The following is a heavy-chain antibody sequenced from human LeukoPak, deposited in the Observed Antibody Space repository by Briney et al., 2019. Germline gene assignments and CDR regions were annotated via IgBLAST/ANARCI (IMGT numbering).Heavy chain of an antibody. J-gene: IGHJ3*02. CDR2: INDNGST. D-gene: IGHD6-13*01. CDR1: GGSFSAYY. CDR3: ARRSSWYRGRAALDI. V-gene: IGHV4-34*01. Sequence: SETLSLTCAVYGGSFSAYYWSWIRQPPGKGLEWIGEINDNGSTNYSPSLKSRITISVDTSQNQFSLKLSSVTAADTAVYYCARRSSWYRGRAALDIWGQGTMVTVSS.